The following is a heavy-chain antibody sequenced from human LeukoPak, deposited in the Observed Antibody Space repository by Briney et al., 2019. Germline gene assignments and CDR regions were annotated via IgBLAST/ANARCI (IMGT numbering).Heavy chain of an antibody. CDR3: AKNRGYRRIDAFDI. Sequence: GASVKVSCKASGYTFTGYYMHWVRQVPGQGLEWMGWINPNSGGTNYAQKFQGRVTMTRDTSISTAYMELSRLRSDDTAVYYCAKNRGYRRIDAFDIWGQGTMVTVSS. D-gene: IGHD5-18*01. CDR2: INPNSGGT. J-gene: IGHJ3*02. V-gene: IGHV1-2*02. CDR1: GYTFTGYY.